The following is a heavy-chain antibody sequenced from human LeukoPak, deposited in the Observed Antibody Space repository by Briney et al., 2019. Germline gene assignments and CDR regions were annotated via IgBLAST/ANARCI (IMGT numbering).Heavy chain of an antibody. Sequence: PSETLSLTCAVYGGSFSGYYWSWIRQPPGKGLEWIGEINHSGCTNYNPSLKSRVTISVDTSKNQFSLKLSSVTAADTAVYHCARSGGYYYGSGRTNTKYNWFDPWGQGTLVTVSS. V-gene: IGHV4-34*01. CDR3: ARSGGYYYGSGRTNTKYNWFDP. CDR2: INHSGCT. CDR1: GGSFSGYY. D-gene: IGHD3-10*01. J-gene: IGHJ5*02.